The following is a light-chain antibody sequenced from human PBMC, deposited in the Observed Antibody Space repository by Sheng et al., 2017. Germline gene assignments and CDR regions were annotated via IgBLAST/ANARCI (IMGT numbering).Light chain of an antibody. CDR2: GAS. CDR1: QRITSTY. CDR3: QQYDTSPWT. Sequence: EIVLTQSPGTLSLSPGERATLSCRASQRITSTYLAWYQQKPGQPPRLLMYGASGRATGIPDRFSGSGSGTDFTLTITRLEPEDFAVYYCQQYDTSPWTFGQGTKVEV. J-gene: IGKJ1*01. V-gene: IGKV3-20*01.